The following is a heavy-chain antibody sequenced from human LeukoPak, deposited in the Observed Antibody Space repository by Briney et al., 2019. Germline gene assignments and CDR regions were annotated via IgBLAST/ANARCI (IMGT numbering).Heavy chain of an antibody. Sequence: GGSLRLSCTVSGFTVSSNSMSWVRQAPGKGLEWVSFIYGDNTHYSDSVKGRFTISRDNSKNTLYLQMNSLRAEDTAVYYCARRAGAYSHPYDYWGQGTLVTVSS. D-gene: IGHD4/OR15-4a*01. CDR1: GFTVSSNS. CDR3: ARRAGAYSHPYDY. J-gene: IGHJ4*02. V-gene: IGHV3-53*01. CDR2: IYGDNT.